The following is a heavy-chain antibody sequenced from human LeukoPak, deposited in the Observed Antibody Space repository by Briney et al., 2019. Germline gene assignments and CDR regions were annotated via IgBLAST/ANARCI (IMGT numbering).Heavy chain of an antibody. J-gene: IGHJ4*02. CDR3: ARDYYDSSGYYSPFDY. D-gene: IGHD3-22*01. CDR1: GFTFSSYE. V-gene: IGHV3-7*01. CDR2: IKQDGSEK. Sequence: GGSLRLSCAASGFTFSSYEMNWVRQAPGKGLEWVANIKQDGSEKYYVDSVKGRFTISRDNAKNSLYLQMNSLRAEDTAVYYCARDYYDSSGYYSPFDYWGQGTLVTVSS.